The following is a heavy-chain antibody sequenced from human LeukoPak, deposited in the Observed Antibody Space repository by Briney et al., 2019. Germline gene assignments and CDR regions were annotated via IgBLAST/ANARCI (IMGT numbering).Heavy chain of an antibody. CDR1: GFTFDDYA. CDR2: ISWNSGSI. J-gene: IGHJ4*02. V-gene: IGHV3-9*01. Sequence: GRTLRLSCAASGFTFDDYAMHWVRQAPGKGLEWVSGISWNSGSIGYADSVKGRFTISRDNAGNTLFLQMNGLRADDTAVCYCARGVGGDYRYTIEYWGQGTLVTASS. D-gene: IGHD3-16*02. CDR3: ARGVGGDYRYTIEY.